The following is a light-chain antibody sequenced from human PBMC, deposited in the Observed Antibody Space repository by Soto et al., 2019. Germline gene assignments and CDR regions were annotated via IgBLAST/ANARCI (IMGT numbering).Light chain of an antibody. CDR2: AAS. CDR1: QDIGNF. V-gene: IGKV1-27*01. CDR3: QKCKVAPFT. Sequence: DIQMTQSPSSLSAFVGDRVTITCRASQDIGNFLAWYQQKPEKVPKLLIYAASTLQSGVPSRFSGSGSGTDFTLTISSLQPEDVATYYCQKCKVAPFTFGGGTKVDIK. J-gene: IGKJ4*01.